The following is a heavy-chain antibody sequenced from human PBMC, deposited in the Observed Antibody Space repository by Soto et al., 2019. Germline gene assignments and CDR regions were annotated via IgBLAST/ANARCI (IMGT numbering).Heavy chain of an antibody. D-gene: IGHD3-10*01. J-gene: IGHJ4*02. V-gene: IGHV4-31*03. Sequence: SETLSLTCTVSGGSISSGGYYWSWIRQHPGKGLEWIGYIYYSGSTYYNPSLKSRVTISVDTSKNQSSLKLSSVTAADTAVYYCLTPYFMSGREFFGELLSGLFDYWGQGTLVTVSS. CDR3: LTPYFMSGREFFGELLSGLFDY. CDR2: IYYSGST. CDR1: GGSISSGGYY.